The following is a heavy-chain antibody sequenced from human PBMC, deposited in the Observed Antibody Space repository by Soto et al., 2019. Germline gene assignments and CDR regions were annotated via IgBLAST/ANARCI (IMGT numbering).Heavy chain of an antibody. CDR3: ASDSSGYSHGLDY. D-gene: IGHD3-22*01. CDR2: ISSSSSYT. J-gene: IGHJ4*02. CDR1: GFTFSDYY. V-gene: IGHV3-11*05. Sequence: PGESLRLSCAASGFTFSDYYMSWIRQAPGKGLEWVSYISSSSSYTNYADSVKGRFTISRDNAKNSLYLQMNSLRAEDTAVYYCASDSSGYSHGLDYWGQGTLVTVSS.